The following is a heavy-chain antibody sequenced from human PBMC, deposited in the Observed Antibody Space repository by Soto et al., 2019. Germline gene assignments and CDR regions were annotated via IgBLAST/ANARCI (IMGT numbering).Heavy chain of an antibody. V-gene: IGHV4-34*01. CDR2: INHSGST. CDR1: GGSFSGYY. Sequence: QVQLQQWGAGLLKPSETLSLTCAVYGGSFSGYYWSWIRQPPGKGLEWIGEINHSGSTNYNPSLKSRVTISVDTSKNQFSLKLSSVTAADTAAYYCARSRGVLRFLGYWGQGTLVTVSS. D-gene: IGHD3-3*01. J-gene: IGHJ4*02. CDR3: ARSRGVLRFLGY.